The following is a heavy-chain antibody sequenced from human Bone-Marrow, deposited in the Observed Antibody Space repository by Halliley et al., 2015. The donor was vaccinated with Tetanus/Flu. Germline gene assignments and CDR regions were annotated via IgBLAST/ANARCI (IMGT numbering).Heavy chain of an antibody. V-gene: IGHV4-59*08. CDR1: GTSINSDY. J-gene: IGHJ5*02. CDR2: IYYSGRT. Sequence: TLSLTCSVSGTSINSDYWNWIRQPPGKGLEWIGYIYYSGRTTYNPSLRSRVTISLDTSKKQFSLNLTSVTAADTAVYYCARVNMKTIFGVVSGWFDPWGQGTLVTVSS. D-gene: IGHD3-3*01. CDR3: ARVNMKTIFGVVSGWFDP.